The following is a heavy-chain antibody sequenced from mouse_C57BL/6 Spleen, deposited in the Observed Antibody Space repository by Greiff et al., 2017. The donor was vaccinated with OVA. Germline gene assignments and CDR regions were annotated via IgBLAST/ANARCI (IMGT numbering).Heavy chain of an antibody. J-gene: IGHJ1*03. V-gene: IGHV5-17*01. Sequence: EVQRVESGGGLVKPGGSLKLSCAASGFTFSDYGMHWVRPAPEKGLEWVAYISSGSSTIYYADTVKGRFTISRDNAKNTLFLQMTSLRSEDTAMYYCARELLLRSYWYFDVWGTGTTVTVSS. CDR1: GFTFSDYG. CDR2: ISSGSSTI. CDR3: ARELLLRSYWYFDV. D-gene: IGHD1-1*01.